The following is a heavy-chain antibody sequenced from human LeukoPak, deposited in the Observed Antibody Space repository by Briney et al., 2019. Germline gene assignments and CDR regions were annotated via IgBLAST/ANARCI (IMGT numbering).Heavy chain of an antibody. CDR1: GYTFTTYP. J-gene: IGHJ4*02. CDR3: AREDIVATRVPDY. V-gene: IGHV1-3*04. Sequence: ASVKVSCKASGYTFTTYPIHWVRQAPGQRLEWMGWSNTGNAYTEFSQKFQGRVTITTDTSASAIYMELSSLRSEDTAVYYCAREDIVATRVPDYWGQGTLVTVS. D-gene: IGHD5-12*01. CDR2: SNTGNAYT.